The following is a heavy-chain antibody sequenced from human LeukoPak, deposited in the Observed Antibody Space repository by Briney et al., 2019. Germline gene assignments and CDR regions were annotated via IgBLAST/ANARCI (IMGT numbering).Heavy chain of an antibody. V-gene: IGHV4-59*08. D-gene: IGHD2-2*01. J-gene: IGHJ4*02. CDR3: ARQAGYCSSTSCYGPEYYFDY. CDR1: GGSISSYY. CDR2: IYYSGST. Sequence: SETLSLTCTVSGGSISSYYWSWLRQPPGKGLEWIGDIYYSGSTNYNPSLKSRVTISVDTSKNQFSLKLSSVTAADTAVYYCARQAGYCSSTSCYGPEYYFDYWGQGTLVTVSS.